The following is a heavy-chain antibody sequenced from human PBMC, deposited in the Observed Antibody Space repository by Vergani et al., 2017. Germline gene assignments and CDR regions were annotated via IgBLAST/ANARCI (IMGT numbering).Heavy chain of an antibody. CDR2: INPNSGGT. J-gene: IGHJ4*02. CDR1: GYTFTGYY. D-gene: IGHD1-26*01. V-gene: IGHV1-2*02. Sequence: QVQLVQSGAAVKKPGASVKVSCKASGYTFTGYYMHWVRQAPGQGLEWMGWINPNSGGTNYAQTFQGRVTMTRDTSISTAYMELSRLRSDDTAVYYCASPRSIVGATWGQGTLVTVSS. CDR3: ASPRSIVGAT.